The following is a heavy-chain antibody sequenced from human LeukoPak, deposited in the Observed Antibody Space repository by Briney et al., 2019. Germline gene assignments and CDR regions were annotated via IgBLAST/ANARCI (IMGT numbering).Heavy chain of an antibody. CDR1: GFTFSSNG. V-gene: IGHV3-30*02. J-gene: IGHJ4*02. D-gene: IGHD6-6*01. CDR2: IQNDGNNK. CDR3: ARDWGTSSLYLVN. Sequence: GGSLRLSCAPFGFTFSSNGMHWVRQAPGKGLEWVAFIQNDGNNKKYADSVKGRFTISRDNSKNTLYLQMNSLRAEDTAVYYCARDWGTSSLYLVNWGQGTLVTVSS.